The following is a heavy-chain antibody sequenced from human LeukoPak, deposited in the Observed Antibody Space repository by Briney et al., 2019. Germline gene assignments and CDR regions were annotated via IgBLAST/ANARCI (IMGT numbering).Heavy chain of an antibody. V-gene: IGHV3-23*01. Sequence: GGSLRLSCAASGFTFSSYAMSWVRPAPGKGLMWVSGLSDSGTSTYYADSVKGRFTIYRDNSKNVLYLQMNSLRADDTALYYCAKTLWGLTLLSSDHWGQGTLVTVSS. CDR3: AKTLWGLTLLSSDH. J-gene: IGHJ4*02. CDR1: GFTFSSYA. D-gene: IGHD2-21*02. CDR2: LSDSGTST.